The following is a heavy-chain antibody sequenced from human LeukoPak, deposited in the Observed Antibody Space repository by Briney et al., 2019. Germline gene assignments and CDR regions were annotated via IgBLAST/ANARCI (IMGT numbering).Heavy chain of an antibody. CDR3: ARDRSGTEHFDY. Sequence: GGSLRLSCAASGFTFSSYAMHWVRQAPGKGLEWVAVISYDGSNKYYADTVKGRFTISRDNSKNTLYLQMNSLRAEDTAVYYCARDRSGTEHFDYWGQGTLVTVSS. CDR1: GFTFSSYA. J-gene: IGHJ4*02. D-gene: IGHD6-13*01. V-gene: IGHV3-30*04. CDR2: ISYDGSNK.